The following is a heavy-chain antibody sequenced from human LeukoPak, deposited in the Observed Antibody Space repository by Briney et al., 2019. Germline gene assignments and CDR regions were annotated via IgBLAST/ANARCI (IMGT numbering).Heavy chain of an antibody. CDR3: AKGIHLSLSENDY. V-gene: IGHV3-23*01. D-gene: IGHD5-18*01. Sequence: GGSLRLSCAASGFILRNYAMTWVRQAPGKGLEWVSGISGGGGTTNYADSVKGRFTISRDNSKNTVFLQMNSLRAEDTAIYYCAKGIHLSLSENDYWGQETLVTVSS. J-gene: IGHJ4*02. CDR2: ISGGGGTT. CDR1: GFILRNYA.